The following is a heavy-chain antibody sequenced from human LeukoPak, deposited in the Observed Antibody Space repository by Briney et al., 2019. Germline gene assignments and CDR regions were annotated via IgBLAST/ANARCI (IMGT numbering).Heavy chain of an antibody. CDR2: INHSGST. Sequence: PTETLSLPCAVYGGSFSGYYWSWIRQPPGRGLEWIGEINHSGSTSYNPSLKSRVTISVDTSKNQFSLKLSSVTAADTAVYYCARNDKSTVIDYWGQGTLVTVSS. D-gene: IGHD3-22*01. J-gene: IGHJ4*02. CDR3: ARNDKSTVIDY. CDR1: GGSFSGYY. V-gene: IGHV4-34*01.